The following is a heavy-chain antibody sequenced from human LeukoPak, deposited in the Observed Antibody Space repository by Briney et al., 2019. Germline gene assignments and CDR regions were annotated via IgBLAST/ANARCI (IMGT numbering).Heavy chain of an antibody. J-gene: IGHJ4*02. V-gene: IGHV3-23*01. Sequence: GGSLRLSCAASGFTFSSYGMSWVRQAPGKGLEWVSVISGSGGRTYYADSVKGRFTISRDNSKNTLYLQMNSLRAEDTAVYYCAKSGYNRFDYWGQGTLVTVSS. CDR1: GFTFSSYG. CDR2: ISGSGGRT. D-gene: IGHD5-24*01. CDR3: AKSGYNRFDY.